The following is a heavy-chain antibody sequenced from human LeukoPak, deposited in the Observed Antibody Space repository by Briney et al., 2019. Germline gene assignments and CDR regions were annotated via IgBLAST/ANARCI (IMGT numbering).Heavy chain of an antibody. J-gene: IGHJ3*02. V-gene: IGHV1-2*02. D-gene: IGHD2-2*02. CDR1: GYTFSGYY. CDR2: ISPNTGGT. Sequence: ASVKVSCKTSGYTFSGYYMHWVRQAPGHGLEWMWWISPNTGGTKYAQTFQGRVTLTRDTSISPVYMELSRLTSADTAVYYCPRERGFCSSSSCYTSDAFDIWPQGTMVTVSS. CDR3: PRERGFCSSSSCYTSDAFDI.